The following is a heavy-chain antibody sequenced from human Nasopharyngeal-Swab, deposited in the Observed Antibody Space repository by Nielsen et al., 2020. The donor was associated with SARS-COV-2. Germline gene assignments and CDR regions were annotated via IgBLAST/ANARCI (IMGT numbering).Heavy chain of an antibody. D-gene: IGHD2-15*01. J-gene: IGHJ4*02. CDR1: GGSISSSNW. Sequence: SETLSLTCAVSGGSISSSNWGSWVRQPPGKGLERIGEIYHSGSTNYNPSLKSRVTISVDKSKNQFSLKLSSVTAADTAVYYCAQTTYSGYFDYWGQGTLVTASS. CDR2: IYHSGST. V-gene: IGHV4-4*02. CDR3: AQTTYSGYFDY.